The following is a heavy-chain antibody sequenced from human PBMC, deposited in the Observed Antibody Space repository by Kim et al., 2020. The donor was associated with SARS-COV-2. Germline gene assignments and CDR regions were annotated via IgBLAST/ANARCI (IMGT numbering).Heavy chain of an antibody. CDR1: GFTFSRDW. V-gene: IGHV3-74*01. Sequence: GGSLRLSCEASGFTFSRDWMNWVRQGPGKGLVWVSRIKSDGSDTHYADSVKGRFTISRDNAKNTLHLQLNSLGVEDTAIYYCARGSFQQGFDPWGQGTLVTVSS. J-gene: IGHJ5*02. CDR2: IKSDGSDT. CDR3: ARGSFQQGFDP. D-gene: IGHD6-13*01.